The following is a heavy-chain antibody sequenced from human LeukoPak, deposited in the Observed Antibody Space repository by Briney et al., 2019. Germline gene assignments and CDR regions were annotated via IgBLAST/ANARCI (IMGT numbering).Heavy chain of an antibody. CDR1: GGSISSYY. D-gene: IGHD3-9*01. J-gene: IGHJ4*02. CDR3: ARSRDILTGYHFDY. Sequence: SETLSLTCSVSGGSISSYYWSWIRQPPGKGLEWIGYIYYSGSTKYNPSLESRVTISVDTSKNQFSLKLSSVTAADTAVYYCARSRDILTGYHFDYWGQGTLVTVSS. CDR2: IYYSGST. V-gene: IGHV4-59*01.